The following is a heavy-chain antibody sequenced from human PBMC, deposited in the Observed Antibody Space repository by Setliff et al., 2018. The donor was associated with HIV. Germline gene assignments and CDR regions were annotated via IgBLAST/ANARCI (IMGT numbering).Heavy chain of an antibody. Sequence: ASVKVSCKASGYTFNNYAMNWVRQAPGQGLELMGWINTNTGNPTYAQKFQGRVTMTRDTSISTAYMDLSRLRSDDTAVYYCARRVPPIPSGDLDYWGQGTLVTVS. D-gene: IGHD4-17*01. CDR1: GYTFNNYA. CDR2: INTNTGNP. V-gene: IGHV1-2*02. J-gene: IGHJ4*02. CDR3: ARRVPPIPSGDLDY.